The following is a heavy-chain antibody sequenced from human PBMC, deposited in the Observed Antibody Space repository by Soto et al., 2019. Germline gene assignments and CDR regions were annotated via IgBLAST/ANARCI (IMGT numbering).Heavy chain of an antibody. CDR2: IWSHRNND. D-gene: IGHD2-8*01. CDR3: ASRSATVLSLTY. Sequence: GGSLRLSCVTSGFIFSDYAMHWVRQSPVKGLEWVAVIWSHRNNDYYTESVKGRFTISRDVSKNTLYLQMNSLRVEDTAVYYCASRSATVLSLTYWGPGTQVTVSS. V-gene: IGHV3-33*01. J-gene: IGHJ4*02. CDR1: GFIFSDYA.